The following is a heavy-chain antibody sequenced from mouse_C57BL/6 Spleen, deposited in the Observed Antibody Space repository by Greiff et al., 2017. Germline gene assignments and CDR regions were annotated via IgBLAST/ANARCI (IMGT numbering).Heavy chain of an antibody. Sequence: EVQLVESEGGLVQPGSSMKLSCTASGFTFSDYYMAWVRQVPEKGLEWVANINYDGSSTYYLDSLKSRFIISRDNAKNILYLQMSSLKSEDTATYYCARAGWLDYFDYWGQGTTLTVSS. J-gene: IGHJ2*01. V-gene: IGHV5-16*01. CDR2: INYDGSST. D-gene: IGHD1-1*02. CDR3: ARAGWLDYFDY. CDR1: GFTFSDYY.